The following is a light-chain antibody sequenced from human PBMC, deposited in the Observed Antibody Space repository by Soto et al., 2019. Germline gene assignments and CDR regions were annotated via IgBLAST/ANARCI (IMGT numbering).Light chain of an antibody. Sequence: DIQMTQSPSSLSASVGARVTITCRASQGISSYLAWYQQRPGKVPNLLIYAASTLQSGVPSRFSGSGSGTEFTPKISSLHPEVVATYYSQKYYSPVSTFGPGTKVDI. J-gene: IGKJ3*01. CDR1: QGISSY. V-gene: IGKV1-27*01. CDR3: QKYYSPVST. CDR2: AAS.